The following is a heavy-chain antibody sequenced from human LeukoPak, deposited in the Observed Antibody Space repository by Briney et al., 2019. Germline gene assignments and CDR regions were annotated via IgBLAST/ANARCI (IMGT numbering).Heavy chain of an antibody. CDR1: GFTFDDYA. CDR2: ISWNSGSI. Sequence: GGSLRLSCAASGFTFDDYAMHWVRQAPGKGLEWVSGISWNSGSIGYADSVKGRFTISRDNAKNSLYLQMNSLRAEDTALYYCAKGGYYYDSSGYSFAFDIWGQGTMVTVSS. V-gene: IGHV3-9*01. CDR3: AKGGYYYDSSGYSFAFDI. D-gene: IGHD3-22*01. J-gene: IGHJ3*02.